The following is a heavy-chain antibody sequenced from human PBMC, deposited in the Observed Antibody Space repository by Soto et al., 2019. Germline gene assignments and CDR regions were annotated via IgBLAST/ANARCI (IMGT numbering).Heavy chain of an antibody. V-gene: IGHV3-15*07. Sequence: EVQLVESGGGLVKPGGSLRLSCAASGFTFSDAWMNWARQAPGKGLEWVGRIKSKAYGGTADYSAPVRGRFTISRDDSTATMYLQMNSLETEDTGVYYCTSHVATEQNFVPYWGQGTLVTVSS. D-gene: IGHD1-7*01. CDR1: GFTFSDAW. CDR2: IKSKAYGGTA. J-gene: IGHJ4*02. CDR3: TSHVATEQNFVPY.